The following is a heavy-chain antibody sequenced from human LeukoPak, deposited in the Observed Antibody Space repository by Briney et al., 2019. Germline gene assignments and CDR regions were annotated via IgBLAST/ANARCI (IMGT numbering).Heavy chain of an antibody. J-gene: IGHJ5*02. D-gene: IGHD3-22*01. CDR2: IYSGGST. CDR1: GFTVSSNY. Sequence: GGSLRLPCAASGFTVSSNYMSWVRQAPGKGLEWVSVIYSGGSTYYADSVKGRFTISRDNSKNTLYPQMNSLRAEDTAVYYCARGPRSSGYHGWFDPWGQGTLVTVSS. CDR3: ARGPRSSGYHGWFDP. V-gene: IGHV3-53*01.